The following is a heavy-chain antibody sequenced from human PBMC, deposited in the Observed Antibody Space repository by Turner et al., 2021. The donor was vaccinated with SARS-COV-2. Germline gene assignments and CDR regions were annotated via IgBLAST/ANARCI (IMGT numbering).Heavy chain of an antibody. CDR3: ARDLNGGRGP. Sequence: EVQVVESGGGLVQPGGALRLSCAASGFSVTDDYMIWARQAPGKGLEWVSMIFGGGSTYYTDSVKGRFTISRDRSRSLLYLQMNSLRPEDTAVYYCARDLNGGRGPWGQGTLVTVSS. D-gene: IGHD1-1*01. V-gene: IGHV3-66*02. J-gene: IGHJ5*02. CDR1: GFSVTDDY. CDR2: IFGGGST.